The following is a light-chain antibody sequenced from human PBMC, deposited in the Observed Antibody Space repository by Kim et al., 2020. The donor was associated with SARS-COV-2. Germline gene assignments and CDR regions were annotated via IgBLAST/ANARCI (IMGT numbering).Light chain of an antibody. CDR1: SSDVGGYNY. J-gene: IGLJ1*01. CDR2: DVT. Sequence: GQSVNISCTGTSSDVGGYNYVSWYQQHPDKTPKLMIYDVTKRPSGVPDRFSGSKSGNTASLTISGLQAEDEDDYYCCSFAGSYTYVFGTGTKVTVL. CDR3: CSFAGSYTYV. V-gene: IGLV2-11*03.